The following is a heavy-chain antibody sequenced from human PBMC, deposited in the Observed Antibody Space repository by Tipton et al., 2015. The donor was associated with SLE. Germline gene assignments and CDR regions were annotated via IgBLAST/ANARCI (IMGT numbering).Heavy chain of an antibody. Sequence: QLVQSGAEVKKPGASVKVSCKASGYTFTSYYIHWVRQAPGQGLEWMGKINPSGTSSTYAQKFQGRVTMTSDTSTTTVYMELSSLRSEDTAVYYCARMMRQLGDNWWFDPWGQGTLVTVSS. CDR1: GYTFTSYY. D-gene: IGHD1-1*01. V-gene: IGHV1-46*01. J-gene: IGHJ5*02. CDR2: INPSGTSS. CDR3: ARMMRQLGDNWWFDP.